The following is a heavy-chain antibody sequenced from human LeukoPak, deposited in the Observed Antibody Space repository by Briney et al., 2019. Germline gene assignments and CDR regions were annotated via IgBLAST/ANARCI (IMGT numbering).Heavy chain of an antibody. V-gene: IGHV1-2*02. J-gene: IGHJ4*02. Sequence: RASVKVSCKASGYTFTGYYMHWVRQAPGQGLEWMGWINPNSGGTNYAQKFQGRVTMTRDTSISTAYMELSRLRSDDTAVYYCARARSDGYKTQYYFDYWGQGTLVTVSS. D-gene: IGHD5-24*01. CDR1: GYTFTGYY. CDR3: ARARSDGYKTQYYFDY. CDR2: INPNSGGT.